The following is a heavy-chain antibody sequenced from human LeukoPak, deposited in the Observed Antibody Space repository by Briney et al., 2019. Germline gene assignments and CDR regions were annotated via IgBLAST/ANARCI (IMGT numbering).Heavy chain of an antibody. J-gene: IGHJ5*02. CDR3: TRSFWLTSERRFAP. CDR2: ITGNGGAT. CDR1: GFTFSYYA. Sequence: GGSLRLSCAASGFTFSYYAMSWVRQAPGKGLEWVSAITGNGGATYNADSVKGRFPISRENSKNSVFLQMNSLGAEDTAVYYCTRSFWLTSERRFAPWGQGPLVTVSS. D-gene: IGHD3-16*01. V-gene: IGHV3-23*01.